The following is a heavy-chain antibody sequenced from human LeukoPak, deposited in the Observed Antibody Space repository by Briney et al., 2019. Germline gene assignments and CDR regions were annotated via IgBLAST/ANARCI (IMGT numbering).Heavy chain of an antibody. CDR1: GGSISSSSYY. Sequence: PSETLSLTCTVSGGSISSSSYYWGWIRQPPGKGLEGIGSIYYSGSTYYNPSLKSRVTISVDTSKNQFSLKLSSVTAADTAVYYCARYPRATNDPSDYWGQGTLVTVSS. CDR2: IYYSGST. J-gene: IGHJ4*02. V-gene: IGHV4-39*07. D-gene: IGHD1-1*01. CDR3: ARYPRATNDPSDY.